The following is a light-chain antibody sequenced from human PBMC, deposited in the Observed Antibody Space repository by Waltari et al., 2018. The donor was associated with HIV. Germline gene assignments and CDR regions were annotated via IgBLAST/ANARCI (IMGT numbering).Light chain of an antibody. CDR1: DLPTHY. Sequence: SYELTQPPSVSVSPGQTARITCSGDDLPTHYGYWSQQKSGQAPVLVIYEDNKRPSGIPERFSGASSGTMATLTISGAQVEDEADYYCYSTDSSGNHRVFGGGTELIVL. V-gene: IGLV3-10*01. CDR3: YSTDSSGNHRV. J-gene: IGLJ2*01. CDR2: EDN.